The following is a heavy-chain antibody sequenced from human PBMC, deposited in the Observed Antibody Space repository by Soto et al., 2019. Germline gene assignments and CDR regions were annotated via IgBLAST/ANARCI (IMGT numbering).Heavy chain of an antibody. V-gene: IGHV3-21*01. D-gene: IGHD4-17*01. Sequence: GGSLRLSCAASGFTFSSYSMNWVRQAPGKGLEWVSSISSSSSYIYYADSVKSRFTISRDNAKNSLYLQMNSLRAEDTAVYYCARLNGDYDAFDIWGQGTMVTVSS. CDR2: ISSSSSYI. CDR1: GFTFSSYS. CDR3: ARLNGDYDAFDI. J-gene: IGHJ3*02.